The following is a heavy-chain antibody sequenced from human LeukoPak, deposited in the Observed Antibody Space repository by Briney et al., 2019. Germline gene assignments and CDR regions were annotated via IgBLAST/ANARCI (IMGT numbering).Heavy chain of an antibody. Sequence: SVKVSCKASGGTFSSYAISWVRQAPGQGLEWMGRVIPIFGTANYAQKFQGRVTITTDESTSTAYMELSSLRSEDTAVYYCARDHLPLAYYDRLDAFDIWGQGTMVTVSS. CDR2: VIPIFGTA. J-gene: IGHJ3*02. CDR1: GGTFSSYA. D-gene: IGHD3-22*01. CDR3: ARDHLPLAYYDRLDAFDI. V-gene: IGHV1-69*05.